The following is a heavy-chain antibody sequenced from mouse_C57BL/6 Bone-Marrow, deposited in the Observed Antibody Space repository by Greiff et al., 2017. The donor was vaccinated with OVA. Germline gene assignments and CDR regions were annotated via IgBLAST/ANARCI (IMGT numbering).Heavy chain of an antibody. V-gene: IGHV7-3*01. CDR2: IRNKANGYTT. J-gene: IGHJ4*01. D-gene: IGHD1-2*01. Sequence: EVMLVESGGGLVQPGGSLSLSCAASGFTFTDYYMSWVRQPPGKALEWLGFIRNKANGYTTEYSASVKGRFTISRDNSQSILYLQMNALRAEDSATYYCARSFITTVPNAMDYWGQGTSVTVSS. CDR1: GFTFTDYY. CDR3: ARSFITTVPNAMDY.